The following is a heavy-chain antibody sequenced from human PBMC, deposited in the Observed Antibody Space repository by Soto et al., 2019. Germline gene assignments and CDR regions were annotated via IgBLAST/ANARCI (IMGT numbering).Heavy chain of an antibody. D-gene: IGHD3-10*01. CDR1: GYTFTSYD. CDR2: MNPNSGNT. CDR3: ARAVYSYGSGSHVHDY. Sequence: ASVKVSCKASGYTFTSYDINWVRQATGQGLEWMGWMNPNSGNTGYAQKFQGRVTMTRNTSISTAYMELSSLRSEDTAVYYCARAVYSYGSGSHVHDYWGQGTLVTVS. V-gene: IGHV1-8*01. J-gene: IGHJ4*02.